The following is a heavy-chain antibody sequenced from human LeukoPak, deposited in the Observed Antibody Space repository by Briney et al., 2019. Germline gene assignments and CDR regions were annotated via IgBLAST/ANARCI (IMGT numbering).Heavy chain of an antibody. Sequence: GASVKVSCKASGYTFTAYGISWVRQAPGQGLEWMGWISVYNGNTNYTPKLQGRVTMTTDTFTSTAYMELRSLRSDDTAVYYCARDRLTYYSGSGSDFWGQGTLVTVSS. D-gene: IGHD3-10*01. CDR1: GYTFTAYG. CDR3: ARDRLTYYSGSGSDF. J-gene: IGHJ4*02. CDR2: ISVYNGNT. V-gene: IGHV1-18*01.